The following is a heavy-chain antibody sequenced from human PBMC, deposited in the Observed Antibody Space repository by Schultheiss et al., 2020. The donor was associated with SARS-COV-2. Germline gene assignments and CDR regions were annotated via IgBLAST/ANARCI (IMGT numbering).Heavy chain of an antibody. D-gene: IGHD2-2*01. CDR3: QGQYQLLNYYYYMDV. CDR1: GYSISSGYY. J-gene: IGHJ6*03. V-gene: IGHV4-38-2*01. CDR2: IYHSGST. Sequence: SETLSLTCAVSGYSISSGYYWGWIRQPPGKGLEWIGSIYHSGSTYYNPSLKSRVTISVDTSKNQFSLKLSSVTAADTAVYYCQGQYQLLNYYYYMDVWGKGTTVTVSS.